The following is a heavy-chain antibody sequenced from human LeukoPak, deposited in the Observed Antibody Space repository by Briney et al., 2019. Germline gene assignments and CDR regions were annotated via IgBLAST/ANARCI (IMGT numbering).Heavy chain of an antibody. V-gene: IGHV1-18*01. J-gene: IGHJ4*02. CDR2: ISGYNGNT. CDR1: GYTFTSYG. CDR3: ARVWLQLEGPYFDY. Sequence: ASVNVSCKASGYTFTSYGITWVRQAPGQGLECMGWISGYNGNTNYAQKFQGRVTMTTDTSTSTAYMELRSLRSDDTAVYYCARVWLQLEGPYFDYWGQGTLVTVSS. D-gene: IGHD1-1*01.